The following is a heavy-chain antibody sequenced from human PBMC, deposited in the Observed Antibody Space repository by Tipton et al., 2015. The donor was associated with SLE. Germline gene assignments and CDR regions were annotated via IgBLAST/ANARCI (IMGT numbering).Heavy chain of an antibody. CDR2: INAAGDTT. J-gene: IGHJ4*02. V-gene: IGHV3-23*01. Sequence: SLRLSCAASGFTFSNFAMSWIRQAPGQGLEWVSTINAAGDTTYYADSVQGRFTISRDKSTRTVFLQMNSLRTEDGAIYYCAKDRGVLVVFARSFESWGLGTLVTVSS. CDR1: GFTFSNFA. D-gene: IGHD2-8*02. CDR3: AKDRGVLVVFARSFES.